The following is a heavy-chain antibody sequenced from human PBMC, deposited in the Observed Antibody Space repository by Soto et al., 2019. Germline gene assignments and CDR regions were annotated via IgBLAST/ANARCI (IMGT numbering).Heavy chain of an antibody. CDR2: IIPIFGTA. CDR3: AREGYCSSTSCFLHYYYGMDV. J-gene: IGHJ6*02. D-gene: IGHD2-2*01. CDR1: GGTFSSYA. V-gene: IGHV1-69*01. Sequence: QVQLVQSGAEVKKPGSSVKVSCKASGGTFSSYAISWVRQAPGQELEWMGGIIPIFGTANYAQKIQGRVTINADESTSTAYMELSSLRSEDTAVYYCAREGYCSSTSCFLHYYYGMDVWGQGTTVTVSS.